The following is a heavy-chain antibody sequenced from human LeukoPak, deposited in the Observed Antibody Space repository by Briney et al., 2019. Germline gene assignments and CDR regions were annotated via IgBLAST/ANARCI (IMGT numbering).Heavy chain of an antibody. Sequence: GGSLRLSCAASGFTFSSYAMSWVRQAPGRGLEWVSAISGSGGSIYYADSVKGRFTISRDNSKNTLYLQMNSLRAEDTAVYYCAKGGGKYQLLPFDYGGQGTLVTVSS. CDR2: ISGSGGSI. D-gene: IGHD2-2*01. CDR1: GFTFSSYA. CDR3: AKGGGKYQLLPFDY. J-gene: IGHJ4*02. V-gene: IGHV3-23*01.